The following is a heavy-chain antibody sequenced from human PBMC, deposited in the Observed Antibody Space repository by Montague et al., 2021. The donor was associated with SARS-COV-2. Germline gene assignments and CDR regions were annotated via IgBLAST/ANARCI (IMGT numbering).Heavy chain of an antibody. J-gene: IGHJ4*02. D-gene: IGHD2-2*01. CDR3: ARHPLGYCSSTSCYVG. V-gene: IGHV4-38-2*02. CDR2: IYHSGST. CDR1: GYSISSGYY. Sequence: SETLSLTCTVSGYSISSGYYWGWIRQPPGKGLEWIGSIYHSGSTYYSPSLKSRVTISVDTSKNQFSLKLSSVTAADTAVYYCARHPLGYCSSTSCYVGWGQGTLATVSS.